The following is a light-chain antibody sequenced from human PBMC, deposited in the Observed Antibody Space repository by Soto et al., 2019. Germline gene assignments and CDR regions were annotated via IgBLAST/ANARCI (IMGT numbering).Light chain of an antibody. V-gene: IGLV2-14*01. CDR1: SSDVGGYNY. Sequence: QCALTQPASVSGSPGQSITISCTGTSSDVGGYNYVSWYQQHPGKAPKLMIYEVSNRPSGVSNRFSGSKSGNTASLTISGLQAEDEADYYCSSYTSSRGVVFGGGTKVTVL. J-gene: IGLJ2*01. CDR2: EVS. CDR3: SSYTSSRGVV.